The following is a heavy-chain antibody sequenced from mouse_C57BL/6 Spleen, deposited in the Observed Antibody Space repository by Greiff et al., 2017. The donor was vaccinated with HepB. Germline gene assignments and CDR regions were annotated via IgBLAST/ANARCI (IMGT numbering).Heavy chain of an antibody. D-gene: IGHD2-4*01. CDR3: ARHDYGYAMGY. Sequence: EVKLVESGGGLVQPGGSLKLSCAASGFTFSDYYMYWVRQTPEKRLEWVAYISNGGGSTYYPDTVKGRFTISRDNAKNTLYLQMSRLKSEDTAMYYCARHDYGYAMGYWGQGTSVTVSS. V-gene: IGHV5-12*01. CDR1: GFTFSDYY. J-gene: IGHJ4*01. CDR2: ISNGGGST.